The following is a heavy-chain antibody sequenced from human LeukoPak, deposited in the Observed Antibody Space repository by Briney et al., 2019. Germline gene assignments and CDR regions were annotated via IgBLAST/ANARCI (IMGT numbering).Heavy chain of an antibody. CDR2: IYYSGST. CDR1: GGSISSGDYY. CDR3: ARWGWEPDYFDY. V-gene: IGHV4-30-4*01. D-gene: IGHD1-26*01. J-gene: IGHJ4*02. Sequence: SETLSLTCTVSGGSISSGDYYWSWIRQPPGKGLEWIGYIYYSGSTYYNPSLKSRVTISVDTSKNQFSLKLSSVTAADTAVYYCARWGWEPDYFDYWGQGTLVIVSS.